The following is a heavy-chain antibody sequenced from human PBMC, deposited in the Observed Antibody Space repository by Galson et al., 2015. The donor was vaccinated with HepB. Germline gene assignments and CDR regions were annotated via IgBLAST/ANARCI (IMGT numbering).Heavy chain of an antibody. CDR3: ARGSSYALVI. V-gene: IGHV6-1*01. CDR1: GDRVSSHSVG. CDR2: KKYRSKWYT. J-gene: IGHJ3*02. Sequence: CAISGDRVSSHSVGWHWIRQPPSSGLERLGRKKYRSKWYTDYALSLKSRITINPDTSKNQFSLQLNSVTPDDTAVYFCARGSSYALVIWGHGTMVTVSS.